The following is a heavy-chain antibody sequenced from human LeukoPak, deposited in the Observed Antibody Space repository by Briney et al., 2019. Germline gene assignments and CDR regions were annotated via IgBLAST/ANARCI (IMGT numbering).Heavy chain of an antibody. V-gene: IGHV1-18*01. CDR2: ISGINTNT. CDR1: GYTFSNYG. Sequence: GASVKVSCKASGYTFSNYGIHWVRQAPGHRIEWMGWISGINTNTNNAQKVRGRVTMTADTSTATAYMELRSLRSDDTAVYYCARARFSSRNRDGYLDSWGEGTLVTVSS. J-gene: IGHJ4*02. CDR3: ARARFSSRNRDGYLDS. D-gene: IGHD6-13*01.